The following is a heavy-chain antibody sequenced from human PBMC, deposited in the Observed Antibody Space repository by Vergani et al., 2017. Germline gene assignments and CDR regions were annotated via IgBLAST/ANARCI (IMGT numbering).Heavy chain of an antibody. D-gene: IGHD1-1*01. V-gene: IGHV4-34*01. J-gene: IGHJ4*02. Sequence: QVQLQESGPGLVKPSETLSLTCAVYGGSFSGYYWSWIRQPPGKGLGWIGEINHSGSTNYNPSLKSRVTISVDTSKNPFSLKLSSVTAADTAVYYCARGLPFYKWGQGTLVTVSS. CDR3: ARGLPFYK. CDR1: GGSFSGYY. CDR2: INHSGST.